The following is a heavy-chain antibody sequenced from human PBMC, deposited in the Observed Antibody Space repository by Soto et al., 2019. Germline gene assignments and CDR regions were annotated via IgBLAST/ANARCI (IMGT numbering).Heavy chain of an antibody. CDR1: GGSISSGGYY. CDR2: IYYSGST. V-gene: IGHV4-31*03. Sequence: QVQLQESGPGLVKPSQTLSLTCTVSGGSISSGGYYWSWIRQHPGKGLEWIGYIYYSGSTYYNPSLKSRVTRSVDTSKTQFALKLSSVPAADTAVYYCAREYYDYVWGSYRNYFDSWGQGTLVTVSS. CDR3: AREYYDYVWGSYRNYFDS. D-gene: IGHD3-16*02. J-gene: IGHJ4*02.